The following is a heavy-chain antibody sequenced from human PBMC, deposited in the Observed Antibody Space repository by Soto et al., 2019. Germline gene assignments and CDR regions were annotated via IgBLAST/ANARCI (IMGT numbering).Heavy chain of an antibody. Sequence: QEQLQQWGAGLLKPSETLSLTCAVYGGFVSSGNYYWSWIRQPPGKGLEWIGEMSHSGGTHFNPSLRSRVTISVDTSKNQFSLKMSSVTAADTALYYCARVERGTATTVVDAFDIWVPGTMVTVSS. CDR3: ARVERGTATTVVDAFDI. J-gene: IGHJ3*02. CDR2: MSHSGGT. CDR1: GGFVSSGNYY. V-gene: IGHV4-34*01. D-gene: IGHD1-1*01.